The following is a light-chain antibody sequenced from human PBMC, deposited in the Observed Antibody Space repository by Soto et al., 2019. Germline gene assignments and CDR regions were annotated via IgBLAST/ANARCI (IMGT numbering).Light chain of an antibody. J-gene: IGKJ5*01. CDR2: GAS. V-gene: IGKV3-15*01. CDR1: QSVRNN. Sequence: ETVMTQSPATLSASPGDTATLSCRASQSVRNNLAWYQQKPGQAPRLLIYGASTRATGIPARFSGSGSGTDFTLTISSLQSEDFVVYYCQQYINWPPITFGQGTRLEIK. CDR3: QQYINWPPIT.